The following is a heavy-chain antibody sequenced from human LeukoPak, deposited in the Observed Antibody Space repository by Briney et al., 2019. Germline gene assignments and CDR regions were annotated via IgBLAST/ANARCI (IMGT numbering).Heavy chain of an antibody. J-gene: IGHJ4*02. CDR1: GGSISSGGYY. Sequence: PSETLSLTCTVSGGSISSGGYYWSWIRQHPGKGLEWIGYIYYSGSTNYNPSLKSRVTISVDTSKNQFSLKLSSVTAADTAVYYCARDGFRGGDCGFDYWGQGTLVTVSS. D-gene: IGHD2-21*02. CDR2: IYYSGST. V-gene: IGHV4-61*08. CDR3: ARDGFRGGDCGFDY.